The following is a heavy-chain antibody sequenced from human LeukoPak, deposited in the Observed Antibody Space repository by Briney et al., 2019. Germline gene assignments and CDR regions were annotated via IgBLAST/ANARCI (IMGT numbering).Heavy chain of an antibody. D-gene: IGHD3-22*01. CDR1: GFTFSSYA. CDR3: AKTIEGYYDSSGYYGFDY. V-gene: IGHV3-23*01. Sequence: GGSLRLSCAASGFTFSSYAMSWVRQAPGKGLEWVSAISSSGGSTYYADSVKGRFTISRDNSKNTLYLQMNSLRAEDTAVYYCAKTIEGYYDSSGYYGFDYWGQGTLVTVSS. CDR2: ISSSGGST. J-gene: IGHJ4*02.